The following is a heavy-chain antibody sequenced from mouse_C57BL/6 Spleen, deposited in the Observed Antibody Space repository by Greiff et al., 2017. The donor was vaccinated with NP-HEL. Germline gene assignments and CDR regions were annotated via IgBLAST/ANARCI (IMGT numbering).Heavy chain of an antibody. V-gene: IGHV1-82*01. D-gene: IGHD6-1*01. CDR3: ATSGPWFAY. CDR1: GYAFSSSW. CDR2: SYPGDGDT. J-gene: IGHJ3*01. Sequence: VKLVESGPELVKPGASVKISCKASGYAFSSSWMNWVKQRHGKGNEWIGRSYPGDGDTNYNGKFKGKATLTADKSSSTAYMQLSSLTSEDSAVYFCATSGPWFAYWGQGTLVTVSA.